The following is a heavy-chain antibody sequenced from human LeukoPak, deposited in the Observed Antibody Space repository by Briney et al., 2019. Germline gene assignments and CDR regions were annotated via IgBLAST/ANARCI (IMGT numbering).Heavy chain of an antibody. J-gene: IGHJ4*02. CDR2: INHSGST. CDR3: ARVRSLCYFDY. V-gene: IGHV4-34*01. CDR1: GGSFSGYY. D-gene: IGHD3-10*01. Sequence: PSETLSLTCAVYGGSFSGYYWSWIRQPPGKGLEWIGEINHSGSTNYNPSLKSRVTISVDTSKNQFSLKLSSVTAADTAVYYCARVRSLCYFDYWGQGTLVTVSS.